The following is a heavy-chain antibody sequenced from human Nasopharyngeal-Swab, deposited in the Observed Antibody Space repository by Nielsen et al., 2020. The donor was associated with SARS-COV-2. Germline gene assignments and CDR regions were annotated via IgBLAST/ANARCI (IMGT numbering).Heavy chain of an antibody. J-gene: IGHJ5*02. CDR3: ARDRYYGSGYNWFDP. D-gene: IGHD3-10*01. CDR2: INWNGGST. Sequence: GESLKISCAASGFTFDDYGMSWVRQAPGKGLEWVSGINWNGGSTGYAASVKGRFTISRDNAKNSLYLQMNSLRAEDTALYHCARDRYYGSGYNWFDPWGQGTLVTVSS. CDR1: GFTFDDYG. V-gene: IGHV3-20*01.